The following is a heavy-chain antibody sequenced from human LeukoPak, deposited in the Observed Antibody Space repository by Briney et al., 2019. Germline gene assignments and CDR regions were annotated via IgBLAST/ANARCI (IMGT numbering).Heavy chain of an antibody. CDR3: ATDGVGQWLYEYFQH. CDR2: ISAYNGDT. V-gene: IGHV1-18*01. D-gene: IGHD6-19*01. Sequence: ASVKVACQASGYIFGKHGISWVRQAPGQGLEWMGWISAYNGDTNQAQKLQGRVTMTEDTSTDTAYMELSSLRSEDTAVYYCATDGVGQWLYEYFQHWGQGTLVTVSS. CDR1: GYIFGKHG. J-gene: IGHJ1*01.